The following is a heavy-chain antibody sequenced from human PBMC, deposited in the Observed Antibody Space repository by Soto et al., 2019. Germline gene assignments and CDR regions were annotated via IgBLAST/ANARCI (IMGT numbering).Heavy chain of an antibody. J-gene: IGHJ4*02. V-gene: IGHV3-74*01. CDR2: IDEDGTGT. CDR1: GFTLSNNW. Sequence: EVQLVESGGGLVQPGGSLRLSCVASGFTLSNNWIHWVRQAPGKGLVWVSRIDEDGTGTSYADSVKGRFTISRDNAKNTVYLEMNSLRAEDTAVYYCGSVFDNWGQGTLVTVSS. CDR3: GSVFDN.